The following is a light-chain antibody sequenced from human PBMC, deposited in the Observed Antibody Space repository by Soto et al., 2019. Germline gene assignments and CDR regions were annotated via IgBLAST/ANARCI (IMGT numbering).Light chain of an antibody. Sequence: IQMTQYPSTLSASVGDRVTITCRATQTISNWLAWYQQKPGKAPKLLIYKTSTLETGVPSRFSGSGSGTEFTLTITSLQPDDFAIYYCQQYNSFSTFGQGTKVDIK. CDR3: QQYNSFST. J-gene: IGKJ1*01. V-gene: IGKV1-5*03. CDR2: KTS. CDR1: QTISNW.